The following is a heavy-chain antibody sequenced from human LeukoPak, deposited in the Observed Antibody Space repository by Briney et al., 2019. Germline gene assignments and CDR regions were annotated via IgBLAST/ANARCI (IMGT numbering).Heavy chain of an antibody. D-gene: IGHD3-10*01. V-gene: IGHV4-34*01. Sequence: SETQSLTCAVYGGSFSGYYWSWIRQPPGKGLEWIGEINHSGSTNYNPSLKSRVTISVDTSKNQFSLKLSSVTAADTAVYYCARGSRITMVRGVILRAFDIWGQGTMVTVSS. CDR2: INHSGST. CDR3: ARGSRITMVRGVILRAFDI. CDR1: GGSFSGYY. J-gene: IGHJ3*02.